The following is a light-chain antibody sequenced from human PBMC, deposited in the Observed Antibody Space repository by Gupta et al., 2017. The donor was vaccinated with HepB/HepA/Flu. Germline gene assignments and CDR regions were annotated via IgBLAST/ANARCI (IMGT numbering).Light chain of an antibody. Sequence: DIQMTQSPSSLSASVGDRVTITCQASQDISNYLNWYQQKPGKAPKLLIYDASNLETGVPSRFSGSGSGTELTFTISSLQPEDIATYYCQQVDNLPDTFGQGTKLEIK. CDR3: QQVDNLPDT. CDR1: QDISNY. CDR2: DAS. V-gene: IGKV1-33*01. J-gene: IGKJ2*01.